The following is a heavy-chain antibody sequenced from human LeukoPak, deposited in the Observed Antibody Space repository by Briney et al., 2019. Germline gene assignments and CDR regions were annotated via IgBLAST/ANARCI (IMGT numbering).Heavy chain of an antibody. J-gene: IGHJ4*02. V-gene: IGHV3-7*01. CDR3: ARDRPNSYYYDSSGADY. D-gene: IGHD3-22*01. CDR1: GFTLNNYW. CDR2: IKQDGSEE. Sequence: GGSLRLSCAASGFTLNNYWMSWVRQAPGKGLEWVANIKQDGSEENYVDSVKGRFTISRDNAKNSLYLQMNSLRAEDTAVYYCARDRPNSYYYDSSGADYWGQETLVTVSS.